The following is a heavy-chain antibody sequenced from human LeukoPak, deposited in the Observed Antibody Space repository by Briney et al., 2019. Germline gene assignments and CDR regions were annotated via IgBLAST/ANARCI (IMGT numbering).Heavy chain of an antibody. J-gene: IGHJ6*02. D-gene: IGHD3-9*01. Sequence: PSETLSLTCTVSGGSISSYYWSWIRQPPGKGLEGIGYIYYSGSTNYNPSLKSRVTISVDTSKNQFSLKLSSVTAADTAVYYCARHRPFYDILTGTPLYYYYYGMDVWGQGTTVTVSS. CDR3: ARHRPFYDILTGTPLYYYYYGMDV. CDR1: GGSISSYY. CDR2: IYYSGST. V-gene: IGHV4-59*08.